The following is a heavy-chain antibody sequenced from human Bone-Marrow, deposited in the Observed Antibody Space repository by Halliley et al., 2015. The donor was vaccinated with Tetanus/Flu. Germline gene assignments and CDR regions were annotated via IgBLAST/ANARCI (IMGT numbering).Heavy chain of an antibody. CDR2: INYDGTT. CDR3: AGGNYHASWWFDS. J-gene: IGHJ5*01. CDR1: GGAFSGYY. V-gene: IGHV4-34*01. D-gene: IGHD3-10*01. Sequence: GLVKPSETLSLTCAVYGGAFSGYYWSWIRQSPGKGLEWIGEINYDGTTDYNPSLNSRVTLSLDTIKKQVSLRVTSVTAADTAIYYCAGGNYHASWWFDSWGRGTLVTVSS.